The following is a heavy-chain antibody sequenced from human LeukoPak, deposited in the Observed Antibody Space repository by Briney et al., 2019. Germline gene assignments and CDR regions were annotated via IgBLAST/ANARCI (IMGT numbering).Heavy chain of an antibody. Sequence: GGSLRLSCAASGFTFSNYWMSWVRQAPGKGLEWVTNIKTDGSESHSADSAKGRFTISRDNARNSLYLQMNNLRAEDTAVYYCARDLVGRYYAMDVWGPGTTVTVSS. CDR1: GFTFSNYW. CDR2: IKTDGSES. V-gene: IGHV3-7*01. D-gene: IGHD2-21*01. J-gene: IGHJ6*02. CDR3: ARDLVGRYYAMDV.